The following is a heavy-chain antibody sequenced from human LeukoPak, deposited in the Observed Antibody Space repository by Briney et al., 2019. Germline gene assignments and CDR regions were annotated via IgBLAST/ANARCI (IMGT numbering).Heavy chain of an antibody. V-gene: IGHV4-34*01. CDR2: INHSGST. D-gene: IGHD2-2*01. Sequence: SETLSVTCAVYGGSFSGYYWTYIRQPPGKGLEWIGEINHSGSTNYNPSLKSRVTISVDTSKNQFSLKLSSVTAADTAVYYCARRPRGYCSSTSCYSAFDYWGQGTLVTVSS. CDR1: GGSFSGYY. CDR3: ARRPRGYCSSTSCYSAFDY. J-gene: IGHJ4*02.